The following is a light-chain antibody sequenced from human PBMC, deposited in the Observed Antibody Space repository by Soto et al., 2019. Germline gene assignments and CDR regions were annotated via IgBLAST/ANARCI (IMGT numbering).Light chain of an antibody. CDR1: QGISSY. V-gene: IGKV1-9*01. CDR2: VAS. J-gene: IGKJ5*01. Sequence: DIPLTQSPSFLSASVGDRVTITCRASQGISSYLAWYQQKPGKAPKLLIYVASTLQSGVPSRFSGSGSGTEFTLTISSLQPEDFATYSCQQFNSYPITFGQGTRLEIK. CDR3: QQFNSYPIT.